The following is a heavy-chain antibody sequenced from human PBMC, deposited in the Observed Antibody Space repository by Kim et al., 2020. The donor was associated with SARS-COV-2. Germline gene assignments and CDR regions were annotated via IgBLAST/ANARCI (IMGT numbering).Heavy chain of an antibody. CDR2: IKQDGSEK. CDR3: ARANNHGSRSYYGWGY. Sequence: GGSLRPSCAASGFTFSSYWMSWVRQAPGKGLDWVANIKQDGSEKYYVDSVKGRFTISRDNAKNSLYLQMNSLRAEDTAVYYCARANNHGSRSYYGWGYWGQGTLVPVSS. J-gene: IGHJ4*02. CDR1: GFTFSSYW. D-gene: IGHD3-10*01. V-gene: IGHV3-7*01.